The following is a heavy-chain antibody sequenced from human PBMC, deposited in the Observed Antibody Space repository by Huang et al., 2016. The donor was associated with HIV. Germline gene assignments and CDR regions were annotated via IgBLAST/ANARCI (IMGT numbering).Heavy chain of an antibody. CDR1: GGSFSCYY. CDR3: ARDTSGWYALFPFFDY. V-gene: IGHV4-34*01. Sequence: QVQLQQWGAGLLKPSETLSLTCAVYGGSFSCYYWSWIRPSPGQGLEWIGEINHSGSTNYNPSLKSRVTVSVDTSKNQFSLKLSSVTAADTAVYYCARDTSGWYALFPFFDYWGQGTLVTVSS. D-gene: IGHD6-19*01. J-gene: IGHJ4*02. CDR2: INHSGST.